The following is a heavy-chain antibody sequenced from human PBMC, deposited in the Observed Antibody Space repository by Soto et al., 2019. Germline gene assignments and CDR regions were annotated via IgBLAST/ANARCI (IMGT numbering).Heavy chain of an antibody. Sequence: ASVKVSCKASGYTFTSYGISWVRQAPGQGLEWMGWISAYNGNTNYAQKLQGRVTITTDTSTSTAYMELRSLRSDDTAVYYCARDSPIVVVTAIPMSYWGQGTLVTVS. D-gene: IGHD2-21*02. J-gene: IGHJ4*02. CDR1: GYTFTSYG. V-gene: IGHV1-18*01. CDR3: ARDSPIVVVTAIPMSY. CDR2: ISAYNGNT.